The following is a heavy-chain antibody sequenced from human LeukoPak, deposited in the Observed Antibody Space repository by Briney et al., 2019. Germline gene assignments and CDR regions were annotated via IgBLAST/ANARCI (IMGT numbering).Heavy chain of an antibody. CDR3: ARHPSFYSGWPLDY. CDR2: IYLGDSDV. J-gene: IGHJ4*02. CDR1: GFTFTNNW. Sequence: GESLQISCKGFGFTFTNNWIGWVRQKPGKGLEWMGIIYLGDSDVRYSPSFQGQVTISADKSTTTAYLQWSSLKASDTAMYYCARHPSFYSGWPLDYWGRGTLVTVSS. V-gene: IGHV5-51*01. D-gene: IGHD6-19*01.